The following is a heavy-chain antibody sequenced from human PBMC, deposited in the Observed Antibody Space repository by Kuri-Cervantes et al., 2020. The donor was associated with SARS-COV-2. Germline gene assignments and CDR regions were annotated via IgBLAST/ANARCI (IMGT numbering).Heavy chain of an antibody. Sequence: LSLTCAASGFTFSSYSMNWVRQAPGKGLEWVSYISSSSSTIYYADSVKGRFTISRDNAKNSLYLQMNSLRAEDTAVYYCPIWNTGLNQIDYWGQGTLVTVSS. V-gene: IGHV3-48*01. D-gene: IGHD1/OR15-1a*01. CDR1: GFTFSSYS. CDR3: PIWNTGLNQIDY. CDR2: ISSSSSTI. J-gene: IGHJ4*02.